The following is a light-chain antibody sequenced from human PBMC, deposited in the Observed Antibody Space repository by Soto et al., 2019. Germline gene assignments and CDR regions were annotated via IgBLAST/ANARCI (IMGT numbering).Light chain of an antibody. CDR2: EVN. Sequence: QSALTQPASVSGAPVQSVTIPCTGTSSDVGAYNYVSWYQQRPTKAPKLLIYEVNTRPSGVSTRFSGSKSGITASLTISGLQPEDEAGYYCCSYAGGSTLVVVGAGTKLTVL. CDR1: SSDVGAYNY. CDR3: CSYAGGSTLVV. J-gene: IGLJ3*02. V-gene: IGLV2-14*01.